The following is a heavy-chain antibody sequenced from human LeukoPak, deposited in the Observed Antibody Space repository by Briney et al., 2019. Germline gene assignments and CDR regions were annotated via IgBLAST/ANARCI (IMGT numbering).Heavy chain of an antibody. Sequence: SVKVSCKASGGTFSSYAISWVRQAPGQGLEWMGGIIPIFGTANYAQKFQGRVTITADESTSTAYMELSSLRSEDTAVYYCARFRLGCSSTSCREYFQHWGQGALVTVSS. D-gene: IGHD2-2*01. V-gene: IGHV1-69*13. CDR2: IIPIFGTA. J-gene: IGHJ1*01. CDR1: GGTFSSYA. CDR3: ARFRLGCSSTSCREYFQH.